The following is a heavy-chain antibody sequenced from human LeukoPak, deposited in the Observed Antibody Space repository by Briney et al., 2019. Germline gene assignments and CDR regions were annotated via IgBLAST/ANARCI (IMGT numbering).Heavy chain of an antibody. CDR3: ARGIAGDAFDI. CDR2: ISYDGSNK. Sequence: GGSLRLSCAASGFTFSSYAMHWVRQAPGKGLEWVAVISYDGSNKYYADSVKGRFTISRDNSKNTLYLQMNSLRAEDTAVYYCARGIAGDAFDIWGQGTMVTVSS. D-gene: IGHD3-10*01. J-gene: IGHJ3*02. V-gene: IGHV3-30-3*01. CDR1: GFTFSSYA.